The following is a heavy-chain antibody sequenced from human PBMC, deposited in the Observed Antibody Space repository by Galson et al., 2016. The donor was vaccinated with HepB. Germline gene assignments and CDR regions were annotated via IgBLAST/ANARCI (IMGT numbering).Heavy chain of an antibody. V-gene: IGHV4-34*01. Sequence: SETLSLTCAVYGGSFSGYYWNWIRQSPEKGLEWIGEINQSGSFNYNPSLKSRLTTSVDMSKKEFSLRLSSVTAADTAVYYCARGGENSWYENDAFDIWGQGTVVIVSS. D-gene: IGHD6-13*01. CDR3: ARGGENSWYENDAFDI. J-gene: IGHJ3*02. CDR2: INQSGSF. CDR1: GGSFSGYY.